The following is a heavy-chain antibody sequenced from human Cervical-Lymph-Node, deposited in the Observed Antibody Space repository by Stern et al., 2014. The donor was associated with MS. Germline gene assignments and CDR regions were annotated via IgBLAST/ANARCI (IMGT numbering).Heavy chain of an antibody. CDR2: TRNKANSYHT. Sequence: EVQLVESGGGLVQPGGSLRLSCAVSGFPFSDHYMDWVRQAPGRGLEWVCRTRNKANSYHTEYASTVKGRCTVSRDDSENSLYLQMNSLKTEDTAVYYCARAGGGESYTLDYWGQGTLVTVSS. J-gene: IGHJ4*02. CDR1: GFPFSDHY. CDR3: ARAGGGESYTLDY. D-gene: IGHD1-26*01. V-gene: IGHV3-72*01.